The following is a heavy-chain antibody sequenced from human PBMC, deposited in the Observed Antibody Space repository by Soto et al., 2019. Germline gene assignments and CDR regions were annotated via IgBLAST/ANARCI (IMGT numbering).Heavy chain of an antibody. D-gene: IGHD3-9*01. CDR1: GFTFSSYW. CDR3: AKEGYYDILTGYFNWFDP. Sequence: PGGSLRLSCAASGFTFSSYWMHWVRQAPGKGLVWVSRINSDGSSTSYADSVKGRFTISRDNSKNTLYLQMNSLRAEDTAVYYCAKEGYYDILTGYFNWFDPWGQGTLVTVSS. CDR2: INSDGSST. J-gene: IGHJ5*02. V-gene: IGHV3-74*01.